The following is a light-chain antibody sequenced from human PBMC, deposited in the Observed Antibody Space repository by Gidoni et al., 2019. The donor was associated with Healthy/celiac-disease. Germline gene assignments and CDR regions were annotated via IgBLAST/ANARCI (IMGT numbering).Light chain of an antibody. Sequence: QSALTQPLPLSGSPGQSVTIPCTGTSSDVVGYNYGSWYQQHPGKAPKLMIYDGSKRPSGVPDRFSGSKSGNTASLTISGLQAEDEADYYCCSYAGSYTNVVFGGGTKLTVL. CDR1: SSDVVGYNY. CDR2: DGS. J-gene: IGLJ2*01. V-gene: IGLV2-11*01. CDR3: CSYAGSYTNVV.